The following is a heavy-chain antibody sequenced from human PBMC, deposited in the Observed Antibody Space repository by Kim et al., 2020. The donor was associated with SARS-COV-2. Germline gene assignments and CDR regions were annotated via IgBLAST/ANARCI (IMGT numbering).Heavy chain of an antibody. Sequence: SETLSLTCAVYGGSFSGYYWSWIRQPPGKGLEWIGEINHSGSTNYNPSLKSRVTISVDTSKNQFSLKLSSVTAADTAVYYCARDPQGDSSSWYSPAHYYYYDGVDVCGQETTVTLSS. CDR2: INHSGST. CDR1: GGSFSGYY. J-gene: IGHJ6*02. V-gene: IGHV4-34*01. CDR3: ARDPQGDSSSWYSPAHYYYYDGVDV. D-gene: IGHD6-13*01.